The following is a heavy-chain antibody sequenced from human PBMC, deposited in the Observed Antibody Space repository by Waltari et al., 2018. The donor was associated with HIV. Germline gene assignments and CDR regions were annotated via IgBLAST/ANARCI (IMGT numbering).Heavy chain of an antibody. CDR3: ARDSPAFSRGTEELDY. J-gene: IGHJ4*02. D-gene: IGHD2-2*01. CDR2: IWHDANNQ. Sequence: QVQLVESGGGVVQPGKSLRLSCAASGFTFSSYAIHWVRQAPGQGLEWVAVIWHDANNQYYADSVQGRFTISRDNSKNTLYLQMNSLRAEDTALYYCARDSPAFSRGTEELDYWGQGTLVTVSS. CDR1: GFTFSSYA. V-gene: IGHV3-33*01.